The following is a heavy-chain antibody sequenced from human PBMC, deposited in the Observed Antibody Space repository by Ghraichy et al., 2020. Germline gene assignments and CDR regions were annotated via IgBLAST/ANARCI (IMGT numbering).Heavy chain of an antibody. D-gene: IGHD2-8*02. V-gene: IGHV3-23*01. Sequence: GESLNISCAASGITFSDYAMSWVRQAPGKGLEWVSSISGSGDTTHYADSVRGRFTISRDNSKNTLYLQMNSLRAEDTAVYYCAKKPYCAGGVCYGLDYGGQGTVVSFS. CDR2: ISGSGDTT. CDR3: AKKPYCAGGVCYGLDY. J-gene: IGHJ4*02. CDR1: GITFSDYA.